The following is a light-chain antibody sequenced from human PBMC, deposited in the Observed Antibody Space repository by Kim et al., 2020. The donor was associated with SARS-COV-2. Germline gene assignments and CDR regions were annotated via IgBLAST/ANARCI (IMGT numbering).Light chain of an antibody. CDR3: QQYDNWPPNT. Sequence: VSPGDTATLSCRASQNIGGALAWYQQKPGQAPRLLIYDASTRATGVPARFSGSRSGTEFILTISSLQPDDFAVYYCQQYDNWPPNTFGQGTKLEI. V-gene: IGKV3-15*01. CDR2: DAS. CDR1: QNIGGA. J-gene: IGKJ2*01.